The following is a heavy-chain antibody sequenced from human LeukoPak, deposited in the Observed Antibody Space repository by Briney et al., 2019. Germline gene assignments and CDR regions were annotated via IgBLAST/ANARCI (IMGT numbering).Heavy chain of an antibody. Sequence: SETLSLTCTVSGGSISSSSYYWVWLRQPPGKGLEWIGSIYYSGSTYYNPSLKSRVTISVDTSKNQFSLKLSSATAADTAVYYCARDLWGGYYDSSGYSASRDYWGQGTLVTVSS. V-gene: IGHV4-39*07. CDR3: ARDLWGGYYDSSGYSASRDY. CDR1: GGSISSSSYY. J-gene: IGHJ4*02. CDR2: IYYSGST. D-gene: IGHD3-22*01.